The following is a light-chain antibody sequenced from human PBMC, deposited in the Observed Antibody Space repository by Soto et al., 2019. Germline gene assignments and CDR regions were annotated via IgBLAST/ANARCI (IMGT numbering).Light chain of an antibody. CDR3: LLYYGGAWV. CDR1: TGAVTSGYY. CDR2: NTS. J-gene: IGLJ3*02. V-gene: IGLV7-43*01. Sequence: QAVVTQEPSLTVSPGGTVTLTCASSTGAVTSGYYPSWFQQKPGQAPRSLIYNTSNKHSWTPARFSGSLLGGKAALTLSGVQPEDEAEYYCLLYYGGAWVFGGGTELPVL.